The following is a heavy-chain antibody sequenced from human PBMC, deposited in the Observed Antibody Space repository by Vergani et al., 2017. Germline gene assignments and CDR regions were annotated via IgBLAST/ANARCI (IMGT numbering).Heavy chain of an antibody. Sequence: QLQLQESGPGLVKPSETLSLTCTVSGGSISSSSYYWGWIRQPPGKGLEWIGSIYYSGSTYYNPSLKSRVTISVDTSKNQLSLKLSSVTAADTAVYYCGGYCSGGNSYFGDYWGQGTLVTVSS. J-gene: IGHJ4*02. CDR2: IYYSGST. CDR3: GGYCSGGNSYFGDY. CDR1: GGSISSSSYY. V-gene: IGHV4-39*01. D-gene: IGHD2-15*01.